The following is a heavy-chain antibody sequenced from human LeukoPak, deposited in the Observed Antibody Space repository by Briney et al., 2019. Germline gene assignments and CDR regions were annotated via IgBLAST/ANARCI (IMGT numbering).Heavy chain of an antibody. D-gene: IGHD2-2*01. CDR2: IRYDGSNK. V-gene: IGHV3-30*02. Sequence: GGSLRLSCAASGFPFSNYGMHWVRQAPGKRLEWVAFIRYDGSNKYYADSVKGRSTISRDNSKNTLYLQMNSLRAEDTAVYYCAKDRCSSTSCYVFDYWGQGILVTVSS. CDR3: AKDRCSSTSCYVFDY. CDR1: GFPFSNYG. J-gene: IGHJ4*02.